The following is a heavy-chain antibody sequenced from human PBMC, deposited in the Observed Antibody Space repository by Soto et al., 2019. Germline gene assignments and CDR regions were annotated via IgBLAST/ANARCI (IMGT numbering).Heavy chain of an antibody. CDR1: GYTFTAYY. CDR3: DEEATYYDSR. CDR2: INPENGDT. Sequence: QVQLVQSGAEVKKPGASVKVSCKASGYTFTAYYMHWLRQAPGQGLEWMGWINPENGDTMFAQKLQGRVTRTRDTSINTVYMELRGLSSDDTAVYYCDEEATYYDSRWGQGTMVTVSS. D-gene: IGHD3-22*01. J-gene: IGHJ1*01. V-gene: IGHV1-2*02.